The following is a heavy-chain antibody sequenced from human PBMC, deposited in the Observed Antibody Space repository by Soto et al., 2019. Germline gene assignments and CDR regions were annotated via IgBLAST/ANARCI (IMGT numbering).Heavy chain of an antibody. CDR1: GFTFSSQA. CDR3: AKEYGMDV. Sequence: EVQLLESGGGLVQPGESLRLSCAASGFTFSSQAMTWVRQAPGKGLEWVSTITSSSAGTEYADSVKGRFSISRDNSKRTLFLQMNSLRVEDTAVYYCAKEYGMDVWGHGTTVTVSS. V-gene: IGHV3-23*01. CDR2: ITSSSAGT. J-gene: IGHJ6*02.